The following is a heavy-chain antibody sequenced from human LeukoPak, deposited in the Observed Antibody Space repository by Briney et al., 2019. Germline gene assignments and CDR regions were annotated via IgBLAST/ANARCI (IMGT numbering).Heavy chain of an antibody. D-gene: IGHD1-1*01. V-gene: IGHV4-59*01. CDR2: IYYSGSA. J-gene: IGHJ3*02. Sequence: SETLSLTCTVSGGSITSYYWSWIRQPPGKGLEWIGYIYYSGSANYNPSLKSRVTISVDTSKNQFSLKLSSVTAADTAVYYCARATKRQLLGAFDIWGQGTMITVSS. CDR3: ARATKRQLLGAFDI. CDR1: GGSITSYY.